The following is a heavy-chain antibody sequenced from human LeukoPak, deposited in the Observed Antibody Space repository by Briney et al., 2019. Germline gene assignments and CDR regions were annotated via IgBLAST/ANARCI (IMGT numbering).Heavy chain of an antibody. CDR3: ATSESQTRFDF. CDR2: IFPGDSDT. CDR1: GSTFTTHW. J-gene: IGHJ4*02. Sequence: GESLKISCKGSGSTFTTHWIAWVRQLPGKGLEWMGIIFPGDSDTTYSPSFEGQVTISADKSINTAYLQWSSLKASDTAMYYCATSESQTRFDFWGQGTLVTVSS. D-gene: IGHD1/OR15-1a*01. V-gene: IGHV5-51*01.